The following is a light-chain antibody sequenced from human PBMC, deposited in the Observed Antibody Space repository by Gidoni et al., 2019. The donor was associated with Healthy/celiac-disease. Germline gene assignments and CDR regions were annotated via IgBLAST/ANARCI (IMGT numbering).Light chain of an antibody. Sequence: EIVLTQSPATLSLSPGERATLSCRASQSVSSYLAWYQQNPGQAHRLLIYDASNRATGIPARFSGSGSGTDLTLTISSLDPEDFAVYYCQQRSNWPWTFGQGTKVEIK. CDR3: QQRSNWPWT. CDR2: DAS. V-gene: IGKV3-11*01. CDR1: QSVSSY. J-gene: IGKJ1*01.